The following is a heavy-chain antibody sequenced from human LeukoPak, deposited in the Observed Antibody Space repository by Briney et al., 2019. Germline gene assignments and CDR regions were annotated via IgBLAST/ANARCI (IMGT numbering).Heavy chain of an antibody. V-gene: IGHV4-34*01. CDR1: GGSFSGYY. Sequence: SETLSLTCAVYGGSFSGYYWSWIRQPPGKGLEWIGEINHSGSTNYNPSLKSRVTISVDTSKNQFSLKLSSVTAADTAVYYCARGPGVLEWSYYYYYDMDVWGQGTTVTVSS. D-gene: IGHD3-3*01. J-gene: IGHJ6*02. CDR3: ARGPGVLEWSYYYYYDMDV. CDR2: INHSGST.